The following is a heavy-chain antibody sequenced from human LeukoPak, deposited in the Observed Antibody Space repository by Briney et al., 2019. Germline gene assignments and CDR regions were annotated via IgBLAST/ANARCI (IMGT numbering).Heavy chain of an antibody. CDR1: GYTFTGYY. CDR2: INPNSGGT. V-gene: IGHV1-2*06. D-gene: IGHD3/OR15-3a*01. J-gene: IGHJ4*02. CDR3: ERDAGDWTKVDY. Sequence: ASVKVSCKASGYTFTGYYMHWVRQAPGQGLEWMGRINPNSGGTNYAQKFQGRVTMTRDTSISTAYMELSRLRSDDTAVYYCERDAGDWTKVDYWGQGTLVTVSS.